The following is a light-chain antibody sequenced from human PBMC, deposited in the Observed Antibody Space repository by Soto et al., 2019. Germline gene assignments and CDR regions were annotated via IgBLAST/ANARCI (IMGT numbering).Light chain of an antibody. CDR1: QSVLYNSNNKHC. V-gene: IGKV4-1*01. J-gene: IGKJ1*01. CDR3: QQYNSYWT. Sequence: DIVMTQSPDSLAVSLGERATINCKSSQSVLYNSNNKHCLAWYQQKPGQPPKLLIYWASTRESGVPDRFSGSGSGTDFTLTISSLQPDDFATYYCQQYNSYWTFGQGTKVDIK. CDR2: WAS.